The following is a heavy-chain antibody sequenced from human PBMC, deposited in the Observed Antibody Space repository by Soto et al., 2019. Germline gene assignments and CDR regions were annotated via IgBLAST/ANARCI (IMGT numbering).Heavy chain of an antibody. D-gene: IGHD6-19*01. CDR2: ISWNSGSI. V-gene: IGHV3-9*01. J-gene: IGHJ6*02. Sequence: TGGSLRLSCAASGFTFDDYAMHWVRQAPGKGLEWVSGISWNSGSIGYADSVKGRFTISRDNAKNSLYLQMNSLRAEDTALYYCAKGNPLSSGWYPDYYYYYGMDVWGQGTTVTVSS. CDR1: GFTFDDYA. CDR3: AKGNPLSSGWYPDYYYYYGMDV.